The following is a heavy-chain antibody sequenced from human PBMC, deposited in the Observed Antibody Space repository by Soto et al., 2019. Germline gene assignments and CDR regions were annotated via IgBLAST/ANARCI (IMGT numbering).Heavy chain of an antibody. D-gene: IGHD6-13*01. Sequence: ASVKVSCKASGYTFTSYDINWVRQATGQGLEWMGWMNPNSGNTGYAPKFQGRVTMTRNTSISTAYMELSSLRSEDTAVYYCARDEEQLVPVYGMDVWGQGTTVTVSS. CDR2: MNPNSGNT. CDR1: GYTFTSYD. J-gene: IGHJ6*02. V-gene: IGHV1-8*01. CDR3: ARDEEQLVPVYGMDV.